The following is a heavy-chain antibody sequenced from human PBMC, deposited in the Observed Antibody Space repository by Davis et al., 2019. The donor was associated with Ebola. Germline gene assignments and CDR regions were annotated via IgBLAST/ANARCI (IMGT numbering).Heavy chain of an antibody. V-gene: IGHV1-18*04. D-gene: IGHD3-10*01. Sequence: AAAVKVSCKAAGYTFTSYGISWVRQAPGQGLEWMGWISAYSGNTNYAQKLQGRVTMTLDTSTSTVYLELRSLRSDDTAVYYCARRVTMVRGVHYYYYGMDVWGQGTTVTVSS. J-gene: IGHJ6*02. CDR3: ARRVTMVRGVHYYYYGMDV. CDR2: ISAYSGNT. CDR1: GYTFTSYG.